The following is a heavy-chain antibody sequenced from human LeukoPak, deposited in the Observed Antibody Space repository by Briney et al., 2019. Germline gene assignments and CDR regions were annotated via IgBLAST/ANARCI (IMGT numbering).Heavy chain of an antibody. CDR2: ISGSGGST. V-gene: IGHV3-23*01. D-gene: IGHD3-3*01. Sequence: GGSLRLFCAASGFTFSSYAMSWVRQAPGKGLEWVSAISGSGGSTYYADSVKGRFTISRDNTKNTLYLQMNSLRAEDTAVYYCAKVPRYYDLPVYWGQGTLVTVSS. CDR3: AKVPRYYDLPVY. CDR1: GFTFSSYA. J-gene: IGHJ4*02.